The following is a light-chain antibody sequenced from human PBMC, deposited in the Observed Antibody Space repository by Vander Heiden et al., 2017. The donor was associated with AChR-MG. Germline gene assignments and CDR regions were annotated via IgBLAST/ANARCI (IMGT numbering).Light chain of an antibody. J-gene: IGLJ2*01. V-gene: IGLV2-14*01. Sequence: SALTQPASVSGSPGQSITISCTGTSSDVGGYNYVAWYQQHPGKAPKLMIYDVTNRPSGVSDRFSGSKSGNTASLTISGLQAEDEADYYCYSYVNCGTAVFGGGTKLTVL. CDR3: YSYVNCGTAV. CDR1: SSDVGGYNY. CDR2: DVT.